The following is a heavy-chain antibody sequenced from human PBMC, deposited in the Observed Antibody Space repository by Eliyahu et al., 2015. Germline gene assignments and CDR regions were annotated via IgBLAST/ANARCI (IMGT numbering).Heavy chain of an antibody. Sequence: QVQLVQSGAEVKKPGASVKVSCXAXGYTFTSYXMHWVRQAPGQGLEWMGIINPSGGSTSYAQKFQGRVTMTRDTSTSTVYMELSSLRSEDTAVYYCARTAVAGDFDYWGQGTLVTVSS. D-gene: IGHD6-19*01. CDR1: GYTFTSYX. CDR2: INPSGGST. J-gene: IGHJ4*02. CDR3: ARTAVAGDFDY. V-gene: IGHV1-46*01.